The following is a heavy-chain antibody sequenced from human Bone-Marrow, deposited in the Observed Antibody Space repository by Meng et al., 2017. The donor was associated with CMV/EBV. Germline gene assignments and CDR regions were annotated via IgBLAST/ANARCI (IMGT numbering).Heavy chain of an antibody. Sequence: GESLKISCAASGFTFSYYGMHWVRQAPGKGLEWVAFIPYDGSNKYYADSVKGRFTISRDNSKTTLYLQMNSLRAEDTAVYYCAKDHAPAAMAGYWFNPWGQGTRVTVSS. CDR3: AKDHAPAAMAGYWFNP. J-gene: IGHJ5*02. CDR1: GFTFSYYG. V-gene: IGHV3-30*02. CDR2: IPYDGSNK. D-gene: IGHD2-2*01.